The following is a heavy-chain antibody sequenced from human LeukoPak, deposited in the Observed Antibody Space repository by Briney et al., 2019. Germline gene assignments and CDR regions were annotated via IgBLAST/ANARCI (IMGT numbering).Heavy chain of an antibody. CDR2: ISSSGNT. Sequence: PSETLSLTCIVSGGSTSGGNYYWGWIRRPPGKGLEWIGGISSSGNTYYNPSLKSRVTISVDTSKNHFSLKLSSVTAADTAVYYCARGLGVTATWGQGTLVTVSS. CDR3: ARGLGVTAT. V-gene: IGHV4-39*07. D-gene: IGHD2-21*02. CDR1: GGSTSGGNYY. J-gene: IGHJ5*02.